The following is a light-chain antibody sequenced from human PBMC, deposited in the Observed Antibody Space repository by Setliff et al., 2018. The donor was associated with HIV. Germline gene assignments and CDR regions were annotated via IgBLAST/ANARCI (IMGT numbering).Light chain of an antibody. J-gene: IGLJ2*01. Sequence: ALTQPASVSGSPGQSITISCTGTSSDVGGYNYVSWYQQHPGKAPKLMIYDVSKRPSGVSNRFSGSKSGNTASLTISGLQAVDEADYYCTSYTTSSSVVFGGGTKVTVL. CDR3: TSYTTSSSVV. CDR1: SSDVGGYNY. CDR2: DVS. V-gene: IGLV2-14*01.